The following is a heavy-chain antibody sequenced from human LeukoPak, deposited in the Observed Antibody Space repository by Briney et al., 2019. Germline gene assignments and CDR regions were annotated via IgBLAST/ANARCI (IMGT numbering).Heavy chain of an antibody. CDR3: ARDQWVATIKGNYYYGMDV. V-gene: IGHV3-21*01. CDR2: ISSSSSYI. D-gene: IGHD5-12*01. J-gene: IGHJ6*04. CDR1: GFTFSSYS. Sequence: PGGSLRLSCAASGFTFSSYSMNWVRQAPGKGLEWVSSISSSSSYIYYADSVKGRFTISRDNAKNSPYLQMNSLRAEDTAVYYCARDQWVATIKGNYYYGMDVWGKGTTVTVSS.